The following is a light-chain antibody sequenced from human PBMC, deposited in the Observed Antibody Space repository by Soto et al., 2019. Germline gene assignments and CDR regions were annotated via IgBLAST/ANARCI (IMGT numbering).Light chain of an antibody. V-gene: IGLV3-1*01. Sequence: SYELTQPPSVSVSPGQTASITCSGDKLGHKYACWYQQKPGQSPVLVIYKDSKRPSGIPERFSGSNSGNTATLTISGTQAMDEADYYCQAWDSSTVVFGGGTKLTVL. CDR2: KDS. CDR1: KLGHKY. CDR3: QAWDSSTVV. J-gene: IGLJ2*01.